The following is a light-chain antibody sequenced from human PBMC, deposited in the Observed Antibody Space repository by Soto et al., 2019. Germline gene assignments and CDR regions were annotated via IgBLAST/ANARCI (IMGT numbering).Light chain of an antibody. V-gene: IGLV2-11*01. CDR3: SSCAGSYTFVV. J-gene: IGLJ2*01. CDR2: DVN. CDR1: SSDVGGYNY. Sequence: QSALTQPRSVSGSPGQSVTISCTGTSSDVGGYNYVSWYQQYPGKAPKLMIYDVNERPSGVPDRFSASKSGNTASLTISGLHAEDEADYYCSSCAGSYTFVVFGGGTKLTVL.